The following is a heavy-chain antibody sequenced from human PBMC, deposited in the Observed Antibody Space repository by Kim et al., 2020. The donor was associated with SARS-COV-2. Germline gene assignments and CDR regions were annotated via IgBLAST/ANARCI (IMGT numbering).Heavy chain of an antibody. Sequence: LKSRVTITVDTSKNQFALKLSSVTAADTAVYYCARVRGYDLLGGTYYFDYWGQGTLVTVSS. D-gene: IGHD5-12*01. CDR3: ARVRGYDLLGGTYYFDY. J-gene: IGHJ4*02. V-gene: IGHV4-31*02.